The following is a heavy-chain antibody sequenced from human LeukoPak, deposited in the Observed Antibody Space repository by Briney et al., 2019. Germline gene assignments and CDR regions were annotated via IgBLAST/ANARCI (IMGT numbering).Heavy chain of an antibody. J-gene: IGHJ4*02. D-gene: IGHD2/OR15-2a*01. CDR2: IRYDGSNK. CDR3: ARGLSNSRRTLLGLDY. CDR1: GFTFSSYG. V-gene: IGHV3-30*02. Sequence: GGSLRLSCAASGFTFSSYGMHWVRQAPGKGLEWVAFIRYDGSNKYYADSVKGRFTISRDNSKNTLYLQMNSLRAEDTAVYYCARGLSNSRRTLLGLDYWGQGTLVTVSS.